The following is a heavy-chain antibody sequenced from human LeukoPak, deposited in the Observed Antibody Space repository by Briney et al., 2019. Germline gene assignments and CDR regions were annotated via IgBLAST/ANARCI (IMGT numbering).Heavy chain of an antibody. D-gene: IGHD6-6*01. CDR1: GFTFSSYA. Sequence: GGSLRLSCAASGFTFSSYAMHWVRQAPGKGLEWVAVISYDGSNKYYADSVKGRFTISRDNSKNTLYLQMNSLRAEDTAVYYCAKVASTPSSSSSDFDYWGQGTLVTVSS. J-gene: IGHJ4*02. V-gene: IGHV3-30*04. CDR2: ISYDGSNK. CDR3: AKVASTPSSSSSDFDY.